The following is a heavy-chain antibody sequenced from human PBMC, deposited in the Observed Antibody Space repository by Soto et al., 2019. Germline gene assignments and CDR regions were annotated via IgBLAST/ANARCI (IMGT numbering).Heavy chain of an antibody. CDR3: SRMQYSYGQLDYFDY. CDR2: IYPGDSEI. CDR1: GYTFVTYW. D-gene: IGHD3-16*01. V-gene: IGHV5-51*01. J-gene: IGHJ4*02. Sequence: PGESLKISCKTSGYTFVTYWIGWVRQMPGKGLQWMGIIYPGDSEIRYRPSFQGQVTISADKSISTAYLQWSSLKASDTALYFCSRMQYSYGQLDYFDYWGQGTQVTVSS.